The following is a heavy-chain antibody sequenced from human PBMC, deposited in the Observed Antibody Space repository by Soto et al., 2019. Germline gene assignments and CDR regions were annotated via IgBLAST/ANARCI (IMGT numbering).Heavy chain of an antibody. V-gene: IGHV3-21*01. CDR2: ISSSSSYI. CDR3: ARGLYDFWSGYYGWFDP. Sequence: PGGSLRLSCAASGFTFSSYSMNWVRQAPGKGLEWVSSISSSSSYIYYADSVKGRFTISRDNAKNSLYLQMNSLRAEDTAVYYCARGLYDFWSGYYGWFDPWGQGTLVTVSS. J-gene: IGHJ5*02. D-gene: IGHD3-3*01. CDR1: GFTFSSYS.